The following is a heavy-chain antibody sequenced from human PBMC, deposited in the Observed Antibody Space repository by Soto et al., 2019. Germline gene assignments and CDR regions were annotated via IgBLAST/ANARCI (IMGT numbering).Heavy chain of an antibody. J-gene: IGHJ4*02. Sequence: ASVKVSCKTSGYTFTGHYIHWVRQAPEQGPEWMGEIGPESGATRYAQKFQGRVTMTRDMSITTVYMELNNLSPDDTAVYYCGRGRSGQIVVFYWGQGTPVTVSS. CDR1: GYTFTGHY. CDR2: IGPESGAT. CDR3: GRGRSGQIVVFY. V-gene: IGHV1-2*02. D-gene: IGHD5-12*01.